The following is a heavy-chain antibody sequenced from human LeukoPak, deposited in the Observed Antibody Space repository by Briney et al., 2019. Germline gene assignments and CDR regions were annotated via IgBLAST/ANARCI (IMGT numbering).Heavy chain of an antibody. J-gene: IGHJ4*02. CDR3: ATSPRPSSGWPY. CDR2: ISSNGCST. CDR1: GFTLSSYA. D-gene: IGHD6-19*01. Sequence: GGSLRLSCAASGFTLSSYAMHWVRQAPGKGLEYVSAISSNGCSTYYANSVKGRFTISRDNSKNTLYLQMGSLRAEDMAVYYCATSPRPSSGWPYWGQGTLVTVSS. V-gene: IGHV3-64*01.